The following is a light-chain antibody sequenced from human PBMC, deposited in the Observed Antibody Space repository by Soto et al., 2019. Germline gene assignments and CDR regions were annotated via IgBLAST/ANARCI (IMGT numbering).Light chain of an antibody. CDR2: RAS. J-gene: IGKJ4*01. V-gene: IGKV3D-15*01. CDR1: QTVSSW. CDR3: QQYNSWPLT. Sequence: EIVMTQSPSTLSVSPGERVTLTCRASQTVSSWLAWYQQKPGQAPKLLIYRASIIATGVPARFSGSGSGTDFTLTISSLQPEDFAVYYCQQYNSWPLTFGEGTKVDIK.